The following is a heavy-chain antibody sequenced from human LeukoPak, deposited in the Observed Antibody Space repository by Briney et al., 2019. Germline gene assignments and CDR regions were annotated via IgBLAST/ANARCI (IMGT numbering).Heavy chain of an antibody. V-gene: IGHV3-20*04. CDR2: INWNGGST. D-gene: IGHD3-3*01. CDR1: GFTFDDYG. Sequence: PGGSLRLSCAASGFTFDDYGMSWVRQAPGKGLEWVSGINWNGGSTGYADSVKGRFTISRDNAKNSLYLQMNSLRAEDTALYYCARMNYDFWSGYFDYWGQGTLVTVSS. CDR3: ARMNYDFWSGYFDY. J-gene: IGHJ4*02.